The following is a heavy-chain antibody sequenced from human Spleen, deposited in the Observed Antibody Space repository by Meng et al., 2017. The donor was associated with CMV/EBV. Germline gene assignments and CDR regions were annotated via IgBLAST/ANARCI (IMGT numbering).Heavy chain of an antibody. CDR3: ARHNLREWLPTGFDY. CDR2: IYYSGHT. V-gene: IGHV4-39*01. D-gene: IGHD5-18*01. CDR1: GGSSSSNNYY. J-gene: IGHJ4*02. Sequence: SGGSSSSNNYYWGWIRQPPGKGLEWIGSIYYSGHTYYNPPLKSRVTISVDTSNNQFSLKLSSVTAADTAVYYCARHNLREWLPTGFDYWGQGTLVTVSS.